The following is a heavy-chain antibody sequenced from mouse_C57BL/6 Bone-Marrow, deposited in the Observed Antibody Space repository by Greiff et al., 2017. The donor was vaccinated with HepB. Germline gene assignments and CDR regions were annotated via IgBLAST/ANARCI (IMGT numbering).Heavy chain of an antibody. V-gene: IGHV2-9-1*01. CDR1: VFSFPLSS. CDR3: AIKNTDGNYAMDY. D-gene: IGHD2-1*01. J-gene: IGHJ4*01. CDR2: IWTGGGT. Sequence: DSFPFLFAPSPPLSLPFPVSVFSFPLSSLLFVRPPPGKGLEWLGVIWTGGGTNYNSALKSRLSISKDNSKSQVFLKMNSLQTDDTARYYCAIKNTDGNYAMDYWGQGTSVTVSS.